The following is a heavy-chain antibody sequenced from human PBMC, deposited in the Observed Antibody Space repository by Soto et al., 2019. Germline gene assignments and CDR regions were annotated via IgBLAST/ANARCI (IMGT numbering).Heavy chain of an antibody. Sequence: SQTLSLTCVGSGDTVSSNSVAWDWVRQSPSRGLEWLGRTYYRSRWYSDYAVSVRSRIDINADTSKNQVSLQLNSVTPEDTAVYYCARSEEDSDYYYYGMDVWGQGTTVTVSS. J-gene: IGHJ6*02. V-gene: IGHV6-1*01. D-gene: IGHD2-15*01. CDR2: TYYRSRWYS. CDR1: GDTVSSNSVA. CDR3: ARSEEDSDYYYYGMDV.